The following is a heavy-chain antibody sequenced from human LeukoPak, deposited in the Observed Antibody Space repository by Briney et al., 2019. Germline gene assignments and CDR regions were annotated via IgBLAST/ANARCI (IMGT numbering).Heavy chain of an antibody. CDR3: SRENGAFSPFGY. Sequence: SETLSLTCGVSGGSISNTNWWSWVRQPPGQGLEWIGEISLTGLTHYNPSLESRVTVSLDKSKNQLSLNLTSVTAADTAVYYCSRENGAFSPFGYWGQGILVTVLS. D-gene: IGHD2-8*01. V-gene: IGHV4-4*02. J-gene: IGHJ4*02. CDR2: ISLTGLT. CDR1: GGSISNTNW.